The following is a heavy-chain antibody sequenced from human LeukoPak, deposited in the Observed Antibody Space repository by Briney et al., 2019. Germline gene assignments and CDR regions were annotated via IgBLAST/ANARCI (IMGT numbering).Heavy chain of an antibody. CDR1: GFSLSTSGMC. Sequence: GSGPALVKPTQTLTLTCTFSGFSLSTSGMCVSWIRQPPGEALEWLARIDWDDDKYYSTSLKTRLTISKDTSKNQVVLTMTNLGPVDTATYYCAHTGITMVRGSPPDYWGQGTLVTVSS. D-gene: IGHD3-10*01. J-gene: IGHJ4*02. CDR2: IDWDDDK. V-gene: IGHV2-70*12. CDR3: AHTGITMVRGSPPDY.